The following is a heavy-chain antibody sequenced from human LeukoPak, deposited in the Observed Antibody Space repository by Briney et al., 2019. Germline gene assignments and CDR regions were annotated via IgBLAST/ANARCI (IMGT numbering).Heavy chain of an antibody. CDR3: AKRNSSSWGGFDY. CDR1: GFTFSSYA. CDR2: ISGSGGST. J-gene: IGHJ4*02. V-gene: IGHV3-23*01. Sequence: GGSLRLSCAASGFTFSSYAMSWVRQAPGKGLEWVPAISGSGGSTYYADSVKGRFTISRDNSKNTLYLQMNSLRAEDTAVYYCAKRNSSSWGGFDYWGQGTLVTVSS. D-gene: IGHD6-13*01.